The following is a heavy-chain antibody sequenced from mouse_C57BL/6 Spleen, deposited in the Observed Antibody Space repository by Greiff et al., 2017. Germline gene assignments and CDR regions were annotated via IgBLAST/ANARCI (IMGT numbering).Heavy chain of an antibody. Sequence: QLQQSGAELVRPGTSVKVSCKASGYAFTNYLIEWVKQRPGQGLEWIGVINPGSGGTNYNEKFKGKATLTADKSSSTAYMQLSSLTSEDSAVYFCARSSGGYGFAYWGQGTLVTVSA. J-gene: IGHJ3*01. V-gene: IGHV1-54*01. CDR2: INPGSGGT. CDR3: ARSSGGYGFAY. CDR1: GYAFTNYL. D-gene: IGHD2-2*01.